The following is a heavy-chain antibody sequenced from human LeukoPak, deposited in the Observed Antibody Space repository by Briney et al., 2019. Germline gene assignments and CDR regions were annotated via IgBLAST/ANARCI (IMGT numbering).Heavy chain of an antibody. CDR3: AKDVGEVPAAPDAFDI. D-gene: IGHD2-2*01. Sequence: GGSLRLSCAASGFTFSSYAMSWVRQAPGKGLEWVSAISGSGGSTYYADSVKGRFTISRDNSKNTLYLQMNSLRAEDTAVYYCAKDVGEVPAAPDAFDIWGQGTMVTVSS. V-gene: IGHV3-23*01. CDR1: GFTFSSYA. J-gene: IGHJ3*02. CDR2: ISGSGGST.